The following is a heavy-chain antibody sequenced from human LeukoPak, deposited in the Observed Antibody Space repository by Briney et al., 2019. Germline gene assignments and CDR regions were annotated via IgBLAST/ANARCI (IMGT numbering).Heavy chain of an antibody. V-gene: IGHV4-61*01. CDR1: GGSVSSGSNY. CDR3: ARHLQGWNYFDY. J-gene: IGHJ4*02. D-gene: IGHD6-19*01. CDR2: IYYSGST. Sequence: PSETLSLTCTVSGGSVSSGSNYWSWSRQPPGKGLEWIGSIYYSGSTNNNPSLKSRVTISVDTSKNQFSLKLSSVTAADTAVYYCARHLQGWNYFDYWGQGTLVPVSS.